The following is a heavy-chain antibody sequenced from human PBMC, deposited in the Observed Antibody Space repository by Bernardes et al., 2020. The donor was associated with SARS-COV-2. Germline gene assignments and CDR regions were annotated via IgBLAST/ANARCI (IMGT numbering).Heavy chain of an antibody. Sequence: GGSLRLSCAASGFTFSSYAMSWVRQAPGKGLEWVSAISGSGGSTYYADSVKGRFTISRDNSKNTLYLQMNSLRAEDTAVYYCAKAIYGSGSYYIRRVSNHQDYYYYGMDVWGQGTTVTVSS. CDR2: ISGSGGST. J-gene: IGHJ6*02. D-gene: IGHD3-10*01. V-gene: IGHV3-23*01. CDR3: AKAIYGSGSYYIRRVSNHQDYYYYGMDV. CDR1: GFTFSSYA.